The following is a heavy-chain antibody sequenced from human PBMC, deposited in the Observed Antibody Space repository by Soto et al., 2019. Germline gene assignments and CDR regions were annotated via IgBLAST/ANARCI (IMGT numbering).Heavy chain of an antibody. J-gene: IGHJ4*02. V-gene: IGHV3-23*01. CDR3: YLFSSDFDY. D-gene: IGHD6-19*01. CDR1: GFSFISYA. CDR2: ISDSGDRT. Sequence: EVHLLESGGGLVQPGGSLRLSCAASGFSFISYAMSWVRQAPGKGLEWVSGISDSGDRTFYADSVEGRFTISRDNSKNTLHLQMSTLRAEDTAVYYCYLFSSDFDYWGQGTLVTVSS.